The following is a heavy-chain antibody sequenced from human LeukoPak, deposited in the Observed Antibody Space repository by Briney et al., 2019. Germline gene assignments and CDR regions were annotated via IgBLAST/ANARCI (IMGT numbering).Heavy chain of an antibody. J-gene: IGHJ4*02. CDR2: IYYSGST. Sequence: SDTLSLTCTVSGGSVSSGSYYWSWIRQPPGKGLEWIGYIYYSGSTNYNSSLKSRVTISVDTSKNRFSLKLSSVTAADTAVYYCARDFSSSWYAFDYWGQGILVT. CDR1: GGSVSSGSYY. D-gene: IGHD6-13*01. V-gene: IGHV4-61*01. CDR3: ARDFSSSWYAFDY.